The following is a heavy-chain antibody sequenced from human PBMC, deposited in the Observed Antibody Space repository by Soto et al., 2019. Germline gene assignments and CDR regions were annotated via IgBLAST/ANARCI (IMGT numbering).Heavy chain of an antibody. D-gene: IGHD3-22*01. CDR3: ARDHNYYDSSGYVDY. J-gene: IGHJ4*02. CDR1: GFTFSSYA. CDR2: ISYDGSNK. Sequence: VQLVESGGGVVQPGRSLRLSCAASGFTFSSYAMHWVRQAPGKGLEWVAVISYDGSNKYYADSVKGRFTISRDNSKNTLYLQMNSLRAEDTAVYYCARDHNYYDSSGYVDYWGQGTLVTVSS. V-gene: IGHV3-30-3*01.